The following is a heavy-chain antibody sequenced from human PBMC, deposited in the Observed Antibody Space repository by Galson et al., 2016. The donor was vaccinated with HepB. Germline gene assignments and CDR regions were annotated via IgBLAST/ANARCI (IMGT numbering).Heavy chain of an antibody. CDR2: IKSRTDGGTA. CDR1: GFTVTNAW. D-gene: IGHD3-10*01. CDR3: SNHYGSGTYYEFDP. V-gene: IGHV3-15*01. J-gene: IGHJ5*02. Sequence: SLRLSCAASGFTVTNAWRTQVIQAPGKGLEWVGRIKSRTDGGTADYAAPVKGRFIISRDDSKNTLYLQMNSLKTEDTAVYYCSNHYGSGTYYEFDPWGQGTPVTVSS.